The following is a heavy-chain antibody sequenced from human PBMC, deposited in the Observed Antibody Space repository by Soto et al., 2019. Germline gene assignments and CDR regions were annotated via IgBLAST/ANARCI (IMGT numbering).Heavy chain of an antibody. J-gene: IGHJ6*02. V-gene: IGHV1-69*12. D-gene: IGHD3-16*01. CDR3: AQCLLGVNYYYGMDV. CDR1: GGTFSSYA. CDR2: IIPIFATA. Sequence: QVQLVQSGAEVKKPGSSVKVSCKASGGTFSSYAINWVRQAPGQGLEWMGGIIPIFATADYAQKFQGRVTITADESTSTAYRELSSRRSEDTAVYYCAQCLLGVNYYYGMDVWGQGTTVTVSS.